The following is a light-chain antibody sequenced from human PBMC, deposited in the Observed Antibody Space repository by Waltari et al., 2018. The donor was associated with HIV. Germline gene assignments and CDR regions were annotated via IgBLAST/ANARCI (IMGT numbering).Light chain of an antibody. CDR3: QQYNSYPWT. CDR1: QSISSW. Sequence: DIQMTQSPSTLSASVGDRVNITCRASQSISSWLAWYQQKPGKAPKLLIYKASSLESGVPSRFSGRGSGTDFTLTISSLQADDFATYYCQQYNSYPWTFGQGTKVEIK. J-gene: IGKJ1*01. CDR2: KAS. V-gene: IGKV1-5*03.